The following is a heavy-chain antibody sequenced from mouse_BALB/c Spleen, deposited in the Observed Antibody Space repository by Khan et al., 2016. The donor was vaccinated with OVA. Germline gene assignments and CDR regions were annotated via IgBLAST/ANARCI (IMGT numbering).Heavy chain of an antibody. D-gene: IGHD2-14*01. CDR2: INPSSGYT. Sequence: QVRLQQSGAELARPGASVKMSCKASGYTFTSYTIHWIKQRPGQGLEWIGYINPSSGYTNYNQKFKDKATLTADKSSTTAYMQLSSLTSDDSAVYYCARDGAYYRNDGWFAYWGQGTLGTVSA. J-gene: IGHJ3*01. V-gene: IGHV1-4*01. CDR1: GYTFTSYT. CDR3: ARDGAYYRNDGWFAY.